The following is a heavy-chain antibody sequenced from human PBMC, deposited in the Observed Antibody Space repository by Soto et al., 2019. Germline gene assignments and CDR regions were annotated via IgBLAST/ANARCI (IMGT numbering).Heavy chain of an antibody. CDR1: GFTFSSYA. D-gene: IGHD1-26*01. CDR2: ISGSGGNT. Sequence: EAQVLESGGGLVQPGGSLRLSCAASGFTFSSYAMSWVRQAPGKGLEWVSTISGSGGNTYYADSVKGRFTISRDNSKNTLYLQMNSLRGEDTAIYYCAKDRGSGNYGVNAFDIWGQGTMVTVSS. J-gene: IGHJ3*02. V-gene: IGHV3-23*01. CDR3: AKDRGSGNYGVNAFDI.